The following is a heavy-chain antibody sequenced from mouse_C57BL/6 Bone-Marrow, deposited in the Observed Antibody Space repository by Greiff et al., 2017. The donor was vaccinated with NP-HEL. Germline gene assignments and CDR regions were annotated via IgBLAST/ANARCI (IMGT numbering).Heavy chain of an antibody. CDR3: AEGGREFAY. Sequence: VQLVQSGGDLVKPGGSLKLSCAASGFTFSSYRMAWVRQTPDKRLEWVATFRSGGSYTYYTDSVKGRFTISRDNTKNTLYLRMSSLKSEDTAMYYWAEGGREFAYWGQGTLVTVSA. CDR2: FRSGGSYT. J-gene: IGHJ3*01. CDR1: GFTFSSYR. V-gene: IGHV5-6*01.